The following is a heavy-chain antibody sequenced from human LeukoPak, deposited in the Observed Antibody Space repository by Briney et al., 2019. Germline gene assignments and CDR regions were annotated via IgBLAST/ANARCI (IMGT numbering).Heavy chain of an antibody. CDR2: MYHSGNT. J-gene: IGHJ4*02. CDR1: GYSISSGYY. V-gene: IGHV4-38-2*01. Sequence: SESLSLTCAVSGYSISSGYYWGWIRQPPGKGLESIGSMYHSGNTYYNPSLKSRVTISIDTSKNQFSLKLSSVTAADTAIYYCARLRGQGFDSWGQGTLVTVSS. CDR3: ARLRGQGFDS.